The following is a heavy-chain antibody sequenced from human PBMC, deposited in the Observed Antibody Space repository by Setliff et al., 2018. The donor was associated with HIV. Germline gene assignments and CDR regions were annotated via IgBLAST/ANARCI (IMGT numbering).Heavy chain of an antibody. J-gene: IGHJ3*02. D-gene: IGHD1-26*01. V-gene: IGHV4-38-2*01. CDR2: IYHNGNT. Sequence: PSETLSLTCAVSGYSISSGYYWGWIRQPPGKGLGWIGSIYHNGNTYYNPSLRSRVTISVDTSKNQFSLKLSSVTAADTAMYYCAAFSGTYQGAFDIWGQGIMVTVSS. CDR3: AAFSGTYQGAFDI. CDR1: GYSISSGYY.